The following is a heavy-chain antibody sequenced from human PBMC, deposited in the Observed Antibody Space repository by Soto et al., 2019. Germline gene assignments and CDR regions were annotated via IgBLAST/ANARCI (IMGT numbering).Heavy chain of an antibody. V-gene: IGHV1-69*06. D-gene: IGHD3-3*01. CDR1: GGTFSSYA. Sequence: QVQLVQSGAEVQKPGSSVKVSCKASGGTFSSYAISWVRQAPGQGLEWMGGIIPIFGTANYAQKFQGRVTITADKSTNTAYMELSILISEDTAVYYCARGRIFLEWLLNRYVYDYYGMDVRGQGTTVTVSS. CDR3: ARGRIFLEWLLNRYVYDYYGMDV. J-gene: IGHJ6*02. CDR2: IIPIFGTA.